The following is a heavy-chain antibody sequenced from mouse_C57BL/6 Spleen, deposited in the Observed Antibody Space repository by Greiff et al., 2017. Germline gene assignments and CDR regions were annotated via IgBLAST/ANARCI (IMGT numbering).Heavy chain of an antibody. CDR3: ARWYYGSSYAMDY. CDR2: IYPGSGNT. J-gene: IGHJ4*01. Sequence: QVQLQQSGPELVKPGASVKISCKASGYCFTSYYIHWVKQRPGQGLVWLGWIYPGSGNTKYNEKFKGKATLTADTSSSTAYMQLSSLTSEDSAVDYGARWYYGSSYAMDYWGQGTSVTVSA. V-gene: IGHV1-66*01. CDR1: GYCFTSYY. D-gene: IGHD1-1*01.